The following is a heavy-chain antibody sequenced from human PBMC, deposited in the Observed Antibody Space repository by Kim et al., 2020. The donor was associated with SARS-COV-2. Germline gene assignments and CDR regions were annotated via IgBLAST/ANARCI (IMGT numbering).Heavy chain of an antibody. D-gene: IGHD6-19*01. V-gene: IGHV1-3*01. J-gene: IGHJ4*02. Sequence: YSQKVQGRLTITRDPSASTAYMELSSLRSDDTAVYYCATGPGMAVAGLDFWGQGTLVTVSS. CDR3: ATGPGMAVAGLDF.